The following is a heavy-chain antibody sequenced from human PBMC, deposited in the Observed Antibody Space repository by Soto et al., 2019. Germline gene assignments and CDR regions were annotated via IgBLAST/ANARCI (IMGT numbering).Heavy chain of an antibody. CDR2: ITSSGSYV. V-gene: IGHV3-21*01. J-gene: IGHJ6*02. CDR1: GFTFSRNT. CDR3: VKDEGIEAMDV. Sequence: LRLSCVPSGFTFSRNTMNWVRQAPGKGLEWVASITSSGSYVYYADSVKGRFSASRDNAKNSLSLQMDSLRPDDTAIYFCVKDEGIEAMDVWGQGTTVTVSS. D-gene: IGHD3-3*02.